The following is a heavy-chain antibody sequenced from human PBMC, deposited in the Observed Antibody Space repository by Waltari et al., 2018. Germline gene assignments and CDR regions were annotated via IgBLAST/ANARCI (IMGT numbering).Heavy chain of an antibody. CDR3: ARRCGGDCYDFDY. CDR1: DYSISTHHY. J-gene: IGHJ4*02. CDR2: IYYSGSA. V-gene: IGHV4-38-2*01. D-gene: IGHD2-21*01. Sequence: QVQLQESGPRLVKPSETLSLTCVVSDYSISTHHYSGWIRQPPGKGLEWIGSIYYSGSAYYNPPLRSRATISVDTSKNQFSLRLSSVTAADTAVYYCARRCGGDCYDFDYWGQGTMITVSS.